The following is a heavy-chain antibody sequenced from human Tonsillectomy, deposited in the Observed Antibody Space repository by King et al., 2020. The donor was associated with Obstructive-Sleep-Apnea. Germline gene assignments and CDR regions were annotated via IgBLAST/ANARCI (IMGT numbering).Heavy chain of an antibody. V-gene: IGHV4-30-4*01. J-gene: IGHJ3*02. CDR2: IDNSGRT. Sequence: QLQLQESGPGLVKPSQTLSLTCTVSGGSISSGDYYWSWIRQPPGKGLEWSGYIDNSGRTYYNPSLKSRISTSVATPKNQFSRKLSSLTAADTAVYYCARGYCSSTSCYEGGGFDIWGQGTMVTVSS. D-gene: IGHD2-2*01. CDR1: GGSISSGDYY. CDR3: ARGYCSSTSCYEGGGFDI.